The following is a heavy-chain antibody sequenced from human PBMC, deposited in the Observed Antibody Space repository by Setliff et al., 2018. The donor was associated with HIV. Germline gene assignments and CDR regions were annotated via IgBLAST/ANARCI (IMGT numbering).Heavy chain of an antibody. CDR3: ARGYCGGGICYSPNWLDP. CDR1: GYTISAHG. Sequence: ASVKVSCKASGYTISAHGVSWVRHVPGHGLEWMGWISGDTGDIKYSQRFEGRLTMTTDTSTSTAYMEVRSLTSDDTAVYYCARGYCGGGICYSPNWLDPWGQGTLVTVSS. J-gene: IGHJ5*02. CDR2: ISGDTGDI. V-gene: IGHV1-18*01. D-gene: IGHD2-15*01.